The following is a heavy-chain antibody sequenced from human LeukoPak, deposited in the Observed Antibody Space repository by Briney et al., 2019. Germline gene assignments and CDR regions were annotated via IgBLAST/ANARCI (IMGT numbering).Heavy chain of an antibody. V-gene: IGHV1-18*04. CDR3: ARGALGYSSSPFDY. CDR2: ISAYNGNT. J-gene: IGHJ4*02. Sequence: GASVKVSCTASGYTFTSYGISWVRQAPGQGLEWMGWISAYNGNTNYAQKLQGRVTMTTDTSTSTAYMELRSLRSDDTAVYYCARGALGYSSSPFDYWGQGTLVTVSS. D-gene: IGHD6-13*01. CDR1: GYTFTSYG.